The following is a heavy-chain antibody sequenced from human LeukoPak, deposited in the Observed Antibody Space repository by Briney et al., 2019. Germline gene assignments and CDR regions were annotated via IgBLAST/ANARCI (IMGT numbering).Heavy chain of an antibody. Sequence: PGGSLRLSWAASGFTFSNAWMSWVRQAPGKGLEWVGRIKSKTDGGTTDYAAPVKGRFTISRDDSKNTLYLQMNSLKTEDTAVYYCTTFIAAAAFFDYWGQGTLVTVSS. CDR1: GFTFSNAW. V-gene: IGHV3-15*01. J-gene: IGHJ4*02. D-gene: IGHD6-13*01. CDR3: TTFIAAAAFFDY. CDR2: IKSKTDGGTT.